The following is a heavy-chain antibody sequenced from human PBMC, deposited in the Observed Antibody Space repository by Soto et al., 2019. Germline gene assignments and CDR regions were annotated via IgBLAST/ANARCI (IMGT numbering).Heavy chain of an antibody. D-gene: IGHD3-22*01. CDR1: GYGFTRHY. CDR2: MFPNSVNT. CDR3: AREEAQWLLGYFQH. V-gene: IGHV1-3*01. J-gene: IGHJ1*01. Sequence: ASVKVSCKAIGYGFTRHYIHWVRQAPGQGLEWMGRMFPNSVNTKYSQKFEGRVTITRDTSASTAYMELSSLRSEDTAVYYCAREEAQWLLGYFQHWGQGTLVTVSS.